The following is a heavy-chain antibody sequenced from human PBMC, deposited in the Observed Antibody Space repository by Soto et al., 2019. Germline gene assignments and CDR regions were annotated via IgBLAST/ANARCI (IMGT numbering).Heavy chain of an antibody. V-gene: IGHV4-30-2*01. D-gene: IGHD4-17*01. Sequence: SSETLSLTCAVSGGSISSGGYSWSWIRQPPGKGLEWIGYIYHSGSTYYNPSLKSRVTISVDRSKNQFSLKLSSVTAADTAVYYCARGDSYGDYGWHAFDIWGQGTMVTVSS. CDR3: ARGDSYGDYGWHAFDI. J-gene: IGHJ3*02. CDR1: GGSISSGGYS. CDR2: IYHSGST.